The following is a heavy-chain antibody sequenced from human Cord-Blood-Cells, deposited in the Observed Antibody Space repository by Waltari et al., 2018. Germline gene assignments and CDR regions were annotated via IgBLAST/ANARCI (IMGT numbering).Heavy chain of an antibody. CDR2: TYYRSKWYN. D-gene: IGHD1-26*01. V-gene: IGHV6-1*01. J-gene: IGHJ3*02. CDR1: GEGVPSHSAA. CDR3: ARDPFRELRESAFDI. Sequence: QVQLQQSGPGRVKPSTTLSLTCAIPGEGVPSHSAAWNWIRHTPSRGLEWLGRTYYRSKWYNDYAVSVKSRITINPDTSKNQFSLQLNSVTPEDTAVYYCARDPFRELRESAFDIWGQGTMVTVSS.